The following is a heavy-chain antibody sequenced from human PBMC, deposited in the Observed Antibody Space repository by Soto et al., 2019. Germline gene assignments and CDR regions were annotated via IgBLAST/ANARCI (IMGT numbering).Heavy chain of an antibody. J-gene: IGHJ5*02. CDR3: ARYALESYYGSSGYYRRFDP. CDR2: ISYDEIDK. D-gene: IGHD3-22*01. V-gene: IGHV3-30*04. Sequence: LRLSCAASVFTFSNYTMHCVRQAPGKGLDWVALISYDEIDKYYADSVKGRFTISRDNAKNSLYLQMNSLRAEDTAVYYCARYALESYYGSSGYYRRFDPWGQGTLVTVSS. CDR1: VFTFSNYT.